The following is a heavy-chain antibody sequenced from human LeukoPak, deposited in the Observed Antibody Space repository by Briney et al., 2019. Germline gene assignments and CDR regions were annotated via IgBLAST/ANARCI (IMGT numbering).Heavy chain of an antibody. CDR2: ISSRSTSI. D-gene: IGHD3-3*01. CDR1: GFTFSSYD. V-gene: IGHV3-21*01. Sequence: GGSLRLSCAASGFTFSSYDMNWVRQAPGKGLEWVSSISSRSTSIYYADSVKGRFAISRDNAKNSLYLQMDSLKAEDTAVYWCARDYIAYDPLDYWGQGTLVTVSS. CDR3: ARDYIAYDPLDY. J-gene: IGHJ4*02.